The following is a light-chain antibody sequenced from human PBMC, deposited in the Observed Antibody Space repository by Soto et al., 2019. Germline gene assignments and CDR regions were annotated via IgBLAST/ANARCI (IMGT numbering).Light chain of an antibody. V-gene: IGLV1-40*01. J-gene: IGLJ3*02. CDR3: QSYDNILSGPL. CDR1: GSNVGASYD. Sequence: QSVLTQPPSVSGAPGQTITMSCTGSGSNVGASYDVHWYQVLPGAGPRLLIYKNNNRPSGVPDRFSGSKSGTSASLAITGLRAEDAADYYCQSYDNILSGPLFGGGTKSPS. CDR2: KNN.